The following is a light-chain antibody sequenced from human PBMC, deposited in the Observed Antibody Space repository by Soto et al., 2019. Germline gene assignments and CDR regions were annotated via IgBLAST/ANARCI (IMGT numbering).Light chain of an antibody. J-gene: IGKJ2*01. CDR1: QSVSSSY. Sequence: EIVLTQSPGTLSLSPGERATLSCRASQSVSSSYLAWYQQKPGQAPRLLIYDASSRATGIPDRFSGSGSGTDFTLTISSLEPEDFAAYYCQQYGSSPSTFGQGTKLEIK. CDR2: DAS. CDR3: QQYGSSPST. V-gene: IGKV3-20*01.